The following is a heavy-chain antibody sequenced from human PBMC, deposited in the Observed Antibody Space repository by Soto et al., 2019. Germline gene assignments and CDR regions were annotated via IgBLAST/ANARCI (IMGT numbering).Heavy chain of an antibody. CDR2: IYWDGDK. CDR1: GFSLSTSGAA. J-gene: IGHJ5*02. CDR3: AHRATMTIFGLIIDNGIWFDP. V-gene: IGHV2-5*02. D-gene: IGHD3-3*01. Sequence: QINLIESGPTLVKPTQTLTLTCTFSGFSLSTSGAAVGWVRQPPGRALEWLALIYWDGDKRYNASLGNRLTITKDTSMNQVVLTLTNVDPAYTATYYRAHRATMTIFGLIIDNGIWFDPWGQGTRVIVSS.